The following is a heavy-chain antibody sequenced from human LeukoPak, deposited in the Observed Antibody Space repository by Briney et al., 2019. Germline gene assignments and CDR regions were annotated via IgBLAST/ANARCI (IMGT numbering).Heavy chain of an antibody. V-gene: IGHV5-51*01. D-gene: IGHD1-26*01. CDR1: GSRFTIYW. CDR2: IYPVDSDT. J-gene: IGHJ4*02. Sequence: ESLTISCMGSGSRFTIYWIGWVRPTPGKGLECMWIIYPVDSDTTYSPCFQGKVTISDAKSISTAYLQWSSLKASDTDMYCCARVRGGSYGYWGQGTLVTVSS. CDR3: ARVRGGSYGY.